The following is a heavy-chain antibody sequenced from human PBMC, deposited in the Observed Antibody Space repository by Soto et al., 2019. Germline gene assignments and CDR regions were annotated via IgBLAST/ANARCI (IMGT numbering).Heavy chain of an antibody. J-gene: IGHJ4*02. Sequence: QLQLQESGPGLVKPSEALSLPCSVSSASLSSSTYYWSWIRQPPGRGPEWIGSIYYSGNTYYQPSLKSRVSISIDTSRNQFSLKLTSVTAANTGVNYGASSSPFHYWGPGILVTVSS. CDR2: IYYSGNT. CDR3: ASSSPFHY. D-gene: IGHD6-6*01. V-gene: IGHV4-39*01. CDR1: SASLSSSTYY.